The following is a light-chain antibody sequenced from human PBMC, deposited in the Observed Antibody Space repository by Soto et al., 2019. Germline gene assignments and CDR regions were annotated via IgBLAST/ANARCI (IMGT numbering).Light chain of an antibody. J-gene: IGKJ4*01. CDR1: QGISSY. CDR3: QQLNSYST. CDR2: AAS. V-gene: IGKV1-9*01. Sequence: DIQLTQSPSFLSASVGDRVTITCRASQGISSYLTWYQQKPGKAPKLLIYAASTLQSGVPSRFSGSGAGTEFTLTIRSLQPEDFATYYCQQLNSYSTCGGGTKVEIK.